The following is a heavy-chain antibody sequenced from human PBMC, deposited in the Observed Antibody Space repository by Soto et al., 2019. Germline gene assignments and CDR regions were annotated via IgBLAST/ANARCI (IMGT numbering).Heavy chain of an antibody. J-gene: IGHJ4*02. V-gene: IGHV1-3*01. CDR2: INAGNGNT. CDR1: GYTFTSYA. Sequence: GASVKVSCKASGYTFTSYAMHWVRQAPGQRLEWLGWINAGNGNTKYSQKFQGRVTITRDTSASTAYMELSSLRSEDTAVYYCARDEGVTMTPFGYWGQGTLVTVSS. D-gene: IGHD3-22*01. CDR3: ARDEGVTMTPFGY.